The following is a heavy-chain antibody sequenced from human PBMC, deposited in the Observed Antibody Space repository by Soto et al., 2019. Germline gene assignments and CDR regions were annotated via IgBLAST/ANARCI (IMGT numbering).Heavy chain of an antibody. CDR2: IRSKAYGGTT. CDR3: TRVQDSSSWYLNWFDP. Sequence: GGSLRLSCTASGFTFGDYAMSWFSQAPGKGLEWVGFIRSKAYGGTTEYAASVKGRFTISRDDSKSIAYLQMNSLKTEDTAVYYCTRVQDSSSWYLNWFDPWGQGTLVTVSS. CDR1: GFTFGDYA. V-gene: IGHV3-49*03. D-gene: IGHD6-13*01. J-gene: IGHJ5*02.